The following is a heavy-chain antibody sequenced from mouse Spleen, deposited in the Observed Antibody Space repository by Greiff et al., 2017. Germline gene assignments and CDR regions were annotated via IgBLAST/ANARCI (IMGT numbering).Heavy chain of an antibody. CDR2: IYWDDDK. CDR3: ARRGSGDYQAWFAY. CDR1: GFSLSTSGMG. V-gene: IGHV8-12*01. Sequence: QVTLKESGPGILQSSQTLSLTCSFSGFSLSTSGMGVSWIRQPSGKGLEWLAHIYWDDDKRYNPSLKSRLTISKDTSRNQVFLKITSVDTADTATYYCARRGSGDYQAWFAYWGQGTLVTVSA. J-gene: IGHJ3*01. D-gene: IGHD2-13*01.